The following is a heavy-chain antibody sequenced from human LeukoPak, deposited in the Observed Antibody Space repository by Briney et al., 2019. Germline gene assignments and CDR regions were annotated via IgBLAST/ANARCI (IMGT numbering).Heavy chain of an antibody. CDR2: IPPEASRT. CDR3: AGEFSGAREV. CDR1: DFTFSTYW. J-gene: IGHJ3*01. V-gene: IGHV3-74*01. Sequence: HPGGSLRLSCTASDFTFSTYWVHWVHQAPGKGLIWVARIPPEASRTTYADSVKGRFTISRDNAKNTVYLQMNSLRVDDTAIYFCAGEFSGAREVWGQGTMVTVSS. D-gene: IGHD3-10*01.